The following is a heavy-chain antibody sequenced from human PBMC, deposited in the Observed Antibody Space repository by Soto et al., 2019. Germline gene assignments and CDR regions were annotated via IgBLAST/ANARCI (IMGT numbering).Heavy chain of an antibody. Sequence: GGSLRLSCAASGFTFSSYWMHWVRQAPGKGLVWVSRINSDGSSTSYADSVKGRFTISRDNAKNTLYLQMNNLRAEDTAVYYCARDRRDGYNFLDYWGQGTLVTVSS. D-gene: IGHD5-12*01. CDR2: INSDGSST. CDR3: ARDRRDGYNFLDY. J-gene: IGHJ4*02. CDR1: GFTFSSYW. V-gene: IGHV3-74*01.